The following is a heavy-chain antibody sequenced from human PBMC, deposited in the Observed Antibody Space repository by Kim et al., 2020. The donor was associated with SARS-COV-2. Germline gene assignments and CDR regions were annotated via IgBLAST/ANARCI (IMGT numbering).Heavy chain of an antibody. CDR3: ARGGVVHAFDY. V-gene: IGHV3-30-3*01. D-gene: IGHD2-15*01. J-gene: IGHJ4*02. Sequence: GGSLRLSCAASGFTFSSYAMHWVRQAPGKGLEWVAVISYDGSNKYYADSVKGRFTISRDNSKNTLYLQMNSLRAEDTAVYYCARGGVVHAFDYWGQGTLVTVSS. CDR2: ISYDGSNK. CDR1: GFTFSSYA.